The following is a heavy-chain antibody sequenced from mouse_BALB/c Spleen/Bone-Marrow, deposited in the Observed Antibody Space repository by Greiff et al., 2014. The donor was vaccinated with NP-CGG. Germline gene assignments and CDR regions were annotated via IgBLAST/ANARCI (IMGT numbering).Heavy chain of an antibody. V-gene: IGHV14-3*02. CDR1: GFNIKDTY. CDR3: ASYRYGWYFDV. D-gene: IGHD2-14*01. CDR2: IDPANGNT. J-gene: IGHJ1*01. Sequence: VQLKDSGAELVKPGASVKLSCTASGFNIKDTYMHWVKQRPEQGLEWIGRIDPANGNTKNDPKFQGKATITADTSSNTAYLQLSSLTSEDTAVYYCASYRYGWYFDVWGAGTTVTVSS.